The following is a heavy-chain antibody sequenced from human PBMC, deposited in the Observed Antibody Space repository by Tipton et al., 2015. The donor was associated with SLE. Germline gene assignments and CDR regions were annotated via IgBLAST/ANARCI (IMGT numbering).Heavy chain of an antibody. V-gene: IGHV4-59*08. CDR2: IYYSGST. D-gene: IGHD6-25*01. Sequence: LRLSCTVSGASISSYYWSLIRQPPGKGLEWIGYIYYSGSTIHNPSLKSRVTMSVDTSKNQFSLKLSSVTAADTAVYYGARRGGDAFDIWGQGTMVTVSS. CDR3: ARRGGDAFDI. J-gene: IGHJ3*02. CDR1: GASISSYY.